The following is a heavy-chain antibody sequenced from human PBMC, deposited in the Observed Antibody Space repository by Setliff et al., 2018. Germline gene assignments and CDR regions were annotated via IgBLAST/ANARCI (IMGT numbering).Heavy chain of an antibody. D-gene: IGHD5-12*01. V-gene: IGHV4-59*01. CDR1: DGSLSTYY. CDR2: VYYSGTA. Sequence: KPSETLSLTCTVYDGSLSTYYWSWIRQPPGKGLEFIGYVYYSGTANYSPSLRSRLTISVDTSKNQFSLKLRSVTAADTAVYYCARGGTFRYFDFWGQGAPVTVSS. CDR3: ARGGTFRYFDF. J-gene: IGHJ4*02.